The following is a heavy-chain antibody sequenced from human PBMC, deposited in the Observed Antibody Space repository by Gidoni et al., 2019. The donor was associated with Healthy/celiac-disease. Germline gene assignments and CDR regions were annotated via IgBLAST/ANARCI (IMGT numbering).Heavy chain of an antibody. J-gene: IGHJ4*02. D-gene: IGHD4-17*01. CDR3: AKVRGRDYGDYVVGSDY. V-gene: IGHV3-23*01. Sequence: EVQLLESGGGLVQPGGSLRLSCAASGFTFSSYAMSWVRQAPGKGLEWVSAISGSGGSTYYADSVKGRFTISRDNSKNTLYLQMNSLRAEDTAVYYCAKVRGRDYGDYVVGSDYWGQGTLVTVSS. CDR1: GFTFSSYA. CDR2: ISGSGGST.